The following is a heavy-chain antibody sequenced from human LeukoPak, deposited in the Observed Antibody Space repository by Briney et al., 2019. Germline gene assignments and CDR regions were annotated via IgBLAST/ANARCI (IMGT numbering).Heavy chain of an antibody. Sequence: SVKVSCKASGGTFSSYAISWVRQAPGQGLEWMGGIIPIFGTANYAQKFQGRVTITADESTSTAYMELSSLISEETAVYYCARTGTYYGRYGVDGWGEGTTVTVSA. V-gene: IGHV1-69*01. J-gene: IGHJ6*01. CDR1: GGTFSSYA. D-gene: IGHD3-10*01. CDR3: ARTGTYYGRYGVDG. CDR2: IIPIFGTA.